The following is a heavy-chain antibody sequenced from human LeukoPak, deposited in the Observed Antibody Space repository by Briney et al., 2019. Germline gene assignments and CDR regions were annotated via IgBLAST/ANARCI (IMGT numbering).Heavy chain of an antibody. CDR3: ATYLNRNFKFEY. CDR1: SDSITNVNYF. Sequence: SETLSLTCTVSSDSITNVNYFWTWIRQPPGRGLEWIGYIFHSGVTHYNPSLKNRLTMSVDTSKNQFSLSLTSVTAADTAVYYCATYLNRNFKFEYWGRGTLVTVSS. J-gene: IGHJ4*02. D-gene: IGHD2-21*01. CDR2: IFHSGVT. V-gene: IGHV4-30-4*08.